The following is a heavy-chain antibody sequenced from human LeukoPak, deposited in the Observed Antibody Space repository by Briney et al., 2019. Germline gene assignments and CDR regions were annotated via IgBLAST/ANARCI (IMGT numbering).Heavy chain of an antibody. CDR2: ISGSSSII. CDR3: ARGVEWFGESSFDP. Sequence: PGGSLRLSCAASGFTFSDYFMSWIRQAPGKGLECISYISGSSSIISYADSVKGRFTISRDNAKNSLYLQVTSLRAEDTAGYYCARGVEWFGESSFDPWGEGKLVTVSS. CDR1: GFTFSDYF. D-gene: IGHD3-10*01. V-gene: IGHV3-11*04. J-gene: IGHJ5*02.